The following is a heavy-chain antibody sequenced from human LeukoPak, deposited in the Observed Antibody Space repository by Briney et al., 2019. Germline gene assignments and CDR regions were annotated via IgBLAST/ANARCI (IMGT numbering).Heavy chain of an antibody. J-gene: IGHJ4*02. CDR3: AKVSDSGYDQDDY. CDR1: GFTFSSYA. Sequence: GGSLRLSCAASGFTFSSYAMSWVRQAPGKGPEWVSAISGSGGSTYYADSVKGRFTISRDNSKNTLYLQMNSLRAEDTAVYYCAKVSDSGYDQDDYWGQGTLVTVSS. V-gene: IGHV3-23*01. D-gene: IGHD5-12*01. CDR2: ISGSGGST.